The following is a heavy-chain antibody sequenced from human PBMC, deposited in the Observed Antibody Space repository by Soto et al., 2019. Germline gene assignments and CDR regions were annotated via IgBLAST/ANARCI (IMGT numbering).Heavy chain of an antibody. V-gene: IGHV1-18*01. D-gene: IGHD1-26*01. J-gene: IGHJ4*02. CDR1: GYSFTRYY. CDR3: ARGGQWDFLSDY. CDR2: ISAYNGNT. Sequence: QVQLAQSGAEVKKPGASVKVSCKASGYSFTRYYINWVRQAPGQGLEWMGWISAYNGNTHYEEKLQGRVTLTTDTSTSTAYMELRSLRSDDTAVYFCARGGQWDFLSDYWGQGTLVTVSS.